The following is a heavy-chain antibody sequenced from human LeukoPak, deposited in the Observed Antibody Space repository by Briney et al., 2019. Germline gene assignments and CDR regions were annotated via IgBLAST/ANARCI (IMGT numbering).Heavy chain of an antibody. CDR2: ISSSSSYI. CDR3: ARESVAGITDWFDP. V-gene: IGHV3-21*01. CDR1: GFTFSSFS. Sequence: GGSLRLSCAASGFTFSSFSMNWVRQAPGKGLEWVSSISSSSSYIYYADSVKGRFTISRDNAKNSLYLQMNSLRAEDTAVYYCARESVAGITDWFDPWGQGTLVTVSS. J-gene: IGHJ5*02. D-gene: IGHD6-19*01.